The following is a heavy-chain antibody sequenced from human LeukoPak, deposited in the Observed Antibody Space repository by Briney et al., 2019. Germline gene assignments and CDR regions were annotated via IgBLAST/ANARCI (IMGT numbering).Heavy chain of an antibody. Sequence: GASVKVSCKASGYTFTGYYMHWVRQAPGQGLEWMGRINPNSGGTNYAQKFQGRVTMTRDTSISTAYMELSRLRSDDTAVYYCARGRGPTMIVVVAYFDYWGQGTLVTVSS. CDR2: INPNSGGT. CDR1: GYTFTGYY. D-gene: IGHD3-22*01. J-gene: IGHJ4*02. V-gene: IGHV1-2*06. CDR3: ARGRGPTMIVVVAYFDY.